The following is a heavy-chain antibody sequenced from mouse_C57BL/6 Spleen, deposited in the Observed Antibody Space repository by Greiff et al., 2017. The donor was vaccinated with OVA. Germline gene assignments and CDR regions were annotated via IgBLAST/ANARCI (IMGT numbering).Heavy chain of an antibody. D-gene: IGHD2-1*01. Sequence: EVQVVESGPGLVKPSQSLSLTCSVPGYSITSGYYWNWIRQFPGNKLEWMGYISYDGSNNYNPSLKNRISITRDTSKNQFFLKLNSVTTEDTATYYCARALYGNYDYWGQGTTLTVSS. CDR2: ISYDGSN. CDR3: ARALYGNYDY. V-gene: IGHV3-6*01. J-gene: IGHJ2*01. CDR1: GYSITSGYY.